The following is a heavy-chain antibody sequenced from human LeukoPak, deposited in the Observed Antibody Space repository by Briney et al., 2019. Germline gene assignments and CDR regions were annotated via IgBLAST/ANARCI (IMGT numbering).Heavy chain of an antibody. V-gene: IGHV4-34*01. J-gene: IGHJ4*02. CDR3: ARARGTVAIDY. Sequence: PSETLSLICAVYGGSFSGYYWSWIRQPPGKGLEWIGEINHSGSTNYNPSLKSRVTVSVDTSKNQFSLKLTSVTAADTAVYYCARARGTVAIDYWGQGTLVTVSS. CDR2: INHSGST. CDR1: GGSFSGYY. D-gene: IGHD5-12*01.